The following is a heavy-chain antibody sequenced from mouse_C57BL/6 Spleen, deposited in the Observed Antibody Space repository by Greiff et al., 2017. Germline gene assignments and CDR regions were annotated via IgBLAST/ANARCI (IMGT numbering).Heavy chain of an antibody. J-gene: IGHJ1*03. D-gene: IGHD1-1*01. CDR1: GYTFTSYW. Sequence: QVQLQQPGAELVMPGASVKLSCKASGYTFTSYWMHWVKQRPGQGLEWIGEIDPSDSYTNYNQKFKGKSTLTVDKSSSTAYMQLSSLTSDDSAVYYCARREDYYGSSYGWYFDVWGTGTTVTVSS. CDR3: ARREDYYGSSYGWYFDV. CDR2: IDPSDSYT. V-gene: IGHV1-69*01.